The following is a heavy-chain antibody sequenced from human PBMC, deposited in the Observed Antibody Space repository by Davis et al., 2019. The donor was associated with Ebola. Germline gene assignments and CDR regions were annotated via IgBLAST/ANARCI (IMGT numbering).Heavy chain of an antibody. Sequence: PSETLSLTCAVYGGSFSGYYWSWIRQPPGKGLEWIGEIHHSGRTNYNPSLKSRVTMSVDTPKNQFSLKLSSVTAADTAVYYCARDPDYSKFVFDYWGQGTLVTVSS. CDR1: GGSFSGYY. CDR3: ARDPDYSKFVFDY. CDR2: IHHSGRT. V-gene: IGHV4-34*01. D-gene: IGHD3-10*02. J-gene: IGHJ4*02.